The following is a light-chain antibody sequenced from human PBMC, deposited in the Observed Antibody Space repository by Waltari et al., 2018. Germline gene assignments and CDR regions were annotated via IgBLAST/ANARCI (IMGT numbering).Light chain of an antibody. J-gene: IGKJ2*01. CDR1: QSISSH. V-gene: IGKV1-39*01. CDR3: QQSYSTPYT. Sequence: DIQMTQSPSSPSASVGDRVTITCRASQSISSHLNCYQQKPGQDPKLLIYAASSLQRGVPSRFSGSGSGTDFTLTVSSRQPEDFATYYCQQSYSTPYTFGQGTKLEIK. CDR2: AAS.